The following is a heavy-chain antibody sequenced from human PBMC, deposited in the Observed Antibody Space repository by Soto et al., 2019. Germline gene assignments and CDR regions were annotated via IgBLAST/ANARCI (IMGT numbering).Heavy chain of an antibody. V-gene: IGHV3-23*01. D-gene: IGHD6-19*01. J-gene: IGHJ4*02. CDR2: ISCCGGST. CDR3: AKADGEQWLIPHLDN. Sequence: EVQLLESGGGVVQPGGSLRLSCEASGFNFKKFAMGWVRQAPGEGLEWVSGISCCGGSTSYADSVKWRFTLARDDSKNTLSLHLNSLRFEDTARYFCAKADGEQWLIPHLDNWGQGTLVTVS. CDR1: GFNFKKFA.